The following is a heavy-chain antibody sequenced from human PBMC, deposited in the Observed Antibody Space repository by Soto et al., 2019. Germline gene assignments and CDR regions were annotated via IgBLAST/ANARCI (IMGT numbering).Heavy chain of an antibody. V-gene: IGHV2-5*02. CDR2: IYWDDDK. Sequence: QITLNESGPTVVKPAEALTLTCTFSGFSLTTRGVGVGWIRQSPGKAPEWLALIYWDDDKRYSASLKSRLTITKDTSKMQVGLTMASVDPADTATYYCAHRILRTVFGLVTTTAIYFDFWGQGTPVVVSS. CDR3: AHRILRTVFGLVTTTAIYFDF. D-gene: IGHD3-3*01. J-gene: IGHJ4*02. CDR1: GFSLTTRGVG.